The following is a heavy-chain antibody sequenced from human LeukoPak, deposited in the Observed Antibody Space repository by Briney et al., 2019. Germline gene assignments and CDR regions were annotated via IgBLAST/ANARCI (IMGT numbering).Heavy chain of an antibody. CDR1: GYSISSGYY. V-gene: IGHV4-38-2*02. D-gene: IGHD4-11*01. CDR2: IYHSGST. Sequence: PSETLSLTCTVSGYSISSGYYWGWIRQPPGKGLEWIGSIYHSGSTYYNPSLKSRVTISVDTSKNQFSLKLSSVTAADTAVYYCVRDLGSNYPAYFDYWGQGTLVTVSS. J-gene: IGHJ4*02. CDR3: VRDLGSNYPAYFDY.